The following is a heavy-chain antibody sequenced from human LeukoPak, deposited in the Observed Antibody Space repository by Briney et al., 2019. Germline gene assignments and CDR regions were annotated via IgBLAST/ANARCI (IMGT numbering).Heavy chain of an antibody. CDR3: ARGGIAAAGTRYFDY. J-gene: IGHJ4*02. Sequence: SETLSLTCTVSGGSISSYYWSWIRQPAGKGLEWIGRIYTSGSTNYNPSLKSQVTMSVDTSKNQFSLKLSSVTAADTAVYYCARGGIAAAGTRYFDYWGQGTLVTVSS. CDR2: IYTSGST. CDR1: GGSISSYY. V-gene: IGHV4-4*07. D-gene: IGHD6-13*01.